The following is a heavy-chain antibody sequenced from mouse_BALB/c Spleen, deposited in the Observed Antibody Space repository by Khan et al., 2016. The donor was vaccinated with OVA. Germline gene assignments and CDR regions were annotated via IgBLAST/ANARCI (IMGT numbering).Heavy chain of an antibody. V-gene: IGHV3-2*02. J-gene: IGHJ3*01. Sequence: EVQLQESGPGLVKPSQSLSLTCTVTDYSITSDYAWNWIRQFPGNTLEWMGYISYSGYTSYHPSLKSRISITRDTSKNQFFLQLNSVTTEDTATYYCARGVTTATSAWFAYWGQGTLVTVSA. CDR2: ISYSGYT. CDR3: ARGVTTATSAWFAY. CDR1: DYSITSDYA. D-gene: IGHD1-2*01.